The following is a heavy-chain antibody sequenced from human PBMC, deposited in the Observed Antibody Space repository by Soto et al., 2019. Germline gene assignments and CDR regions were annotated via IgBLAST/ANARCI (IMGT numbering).Heavy chain of an antibody. D-gene: IGHD6-13*01. J-gene: IGHJ6*02. CDR2: IYYSGST. Sequence: SETLSLTCTVSGGSISSSSYYWGWIRQPPGKGLEWIGSIYYSGSTYYNPSLKSRVTISVDTSKNQFSLKLSSVTAADTAVYYCARTSISSSWYYYYGMDVWGQGTTVTVSS. V-gene: IGHV4-39*01. CDR1: GGSISSSSYY. CDR3: ARTSISSSWYYYYGMDV.